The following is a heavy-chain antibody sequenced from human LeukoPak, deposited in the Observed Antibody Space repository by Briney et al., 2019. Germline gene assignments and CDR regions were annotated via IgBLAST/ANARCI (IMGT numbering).Heavy chain of an antibody. Sequence: GASVKVSCKASGYTFTGYYMRWVRQAPGQGLEWMGWINPNSGGTNYAQKFQGGVTMTRGTSISTAYMELSRLRSDDTAVYYCARGRIFDWLLDYWGQGTLVTVSS. CDR2: INPNSGGT. J-gene: IGHJ4*02. V-gene: IGHV1-2*02. CDR3: ARGRIFDWLLDY. D-gene: IGHD3-9*01. CDR1: GYTFTGYY.